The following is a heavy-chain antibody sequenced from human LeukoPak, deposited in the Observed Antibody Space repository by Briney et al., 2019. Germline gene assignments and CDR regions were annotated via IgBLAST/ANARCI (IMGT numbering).Heavy chain of an antibody. CDR3: ARHRSGGSQDDAFDI. Sequence: GGSLRLSCAASGFTFSAYSMHWVRQAPGKGLEWVAIISYDGSDKYYADSVKGRFTISRQNAKSSLFLQMNSLRAEDTAVYYCARHRSGGSQDDAFDIWGQGTMVTVSS. V-gene: IGHV3-30*04. J-gene: IGHJ3*02. D-gene: IGHD2-15*01. CDR1: GFTFSAYS. CDR2: ISYDGSDK.